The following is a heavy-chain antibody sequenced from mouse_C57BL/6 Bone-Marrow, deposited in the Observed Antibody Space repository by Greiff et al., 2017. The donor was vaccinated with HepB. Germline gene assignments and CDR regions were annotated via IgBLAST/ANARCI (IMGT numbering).Heavy chain of an antibody. D-gene: IGHD1-3*01. J-gene: IGHJ2*01. CDR1: GFTFSDYG. CDR2: ISSGSSTI. V-gene: IGHV5-17*01. CDR3: AREKVYFDY. Sequence: EVMLVESGGGLVKPGGSLKLSCAASGFTFSDYGMHWFRQAPEKGLEWVAYISSGSSTIYYADTVKGRFTISRDNAKNTLFLQMTSLRSEDTAMYYCAREKVYFDYWGQGTTLTVSS.